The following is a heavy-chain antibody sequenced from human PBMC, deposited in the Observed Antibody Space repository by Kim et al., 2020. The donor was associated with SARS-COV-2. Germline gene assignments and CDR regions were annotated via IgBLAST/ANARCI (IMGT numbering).Heavy chain of an antibody. J-gene: IGHJ4*02. CDR1: GYTFTSFG. CDR2: ISGYNGDT. Sequence: ASVKVSCKASGYTFTSFGITWVRQAPGQGLEWMGWISGYNGDTNYAQRLQGRVTMTTDTSTSTAYMDLRSLRSNDTAVYYCARDNKADYWGRGTLVTVSS. V-gene: IGHV1-18*04. CDR3: ARDNKADY.